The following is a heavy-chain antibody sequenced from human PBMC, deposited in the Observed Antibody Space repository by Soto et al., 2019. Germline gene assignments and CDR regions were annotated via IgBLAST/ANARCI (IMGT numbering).Heavy chain of an antibody. Sequence: QVQLVQSGAEVKKPGASVKVSCKAYGYTFSSYGLSWVRQAPGQGLEWMGWISAYSGNTVYTQRFKGRLTMATDTSTGTAYMELRSLRSDGTAVYYCARDFYQSSGYCDYWGQGTLVTVSS. V-gene: IGHV1-18*01. J-gene: IGHJ4*02. D-gene: IGHD3-22*01. CDR2: ISAYSGNT. CDR3: ARDFYQSSGYCDY. CDR1: GYTFSSYG.